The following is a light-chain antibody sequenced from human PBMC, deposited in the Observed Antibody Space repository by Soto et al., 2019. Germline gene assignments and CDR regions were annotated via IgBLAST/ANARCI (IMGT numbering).Light chain of an antibody. CDR3: QQCGSSPWT. J-gene: IGKJ1*01. CDR1: QSVSSNY. CDR2: GAF. Sequence: EIVLTQSPGTLSLSPGERATFSCRASQSVSSNYLAWYQQKPGQAPRLLIYGAFKRATGIPDRFSGGGSGTDFTLTISRLEPEDFAVYYCQQCGSSPWTFGQGTKVDIK. V-gene: IGKV3-20*01.